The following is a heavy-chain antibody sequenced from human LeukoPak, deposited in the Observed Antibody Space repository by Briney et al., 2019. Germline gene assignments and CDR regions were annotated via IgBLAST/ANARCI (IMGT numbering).Heavy chain of an antibody. CDR3: ARAMRSGYDY. J-gene: IGHJ4*02. V-gene: IGHV3-48*02. Sequence: GGSLRLSCAASGFIFSSYGMSWVRQAPGKGLEWVSYIGSSSSPIYYADSVKGRFTISRDNAKNSLYLQMNSLRDEDTAVYYCARAMRSGYDYWGQGTLVTVSS. CDR1: GFIFSSYG. D-gene: IGHD5-12*01. CDR2: IGSSSSPI.